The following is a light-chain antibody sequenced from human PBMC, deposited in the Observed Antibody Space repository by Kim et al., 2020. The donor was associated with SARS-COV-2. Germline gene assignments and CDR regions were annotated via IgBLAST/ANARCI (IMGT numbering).Light chain of an antibody. CDR2: DAT. CDR1: QSVDRW. V-gene: IGKV1-5*01. CDR3: KNYSTYSYS. Sequence: IRLTQSPSTLSASIGDRVSITCRASQSVDRWLAWYQQRLGKAPKLLIYDATDLKSGVPARFSGRGAGTEFSLSITSLQQNYYGTYYCKNYSTYSYSLGQGTKLEI. J-gene: IGKJ2*03.